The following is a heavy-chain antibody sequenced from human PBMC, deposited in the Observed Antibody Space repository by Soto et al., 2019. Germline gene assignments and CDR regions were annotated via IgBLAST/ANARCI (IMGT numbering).Heavy chain of an antibody. D-gene: IGHD4-17*01. J-gene: IGHJ3*02. CDR2: IIPIFGTA. CDR1: GGTFSSYA. CDR3: ARTSKRDGESAFDI. Sequence: SVKVSCKASGGTFSSYAISWVRQAPGQGLEWMGGIIPIFGTANYAQKFQGRVTITADKSTSTAYMELSSLRSEDTAVYYCARTSKRDGESAFDIWGQGTMVTVSS. V-gene: IGHV1-69*06.